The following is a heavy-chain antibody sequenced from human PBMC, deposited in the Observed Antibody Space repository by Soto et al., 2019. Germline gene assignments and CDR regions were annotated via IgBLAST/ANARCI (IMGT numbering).Heavy chain of an antibody. D-gene: IGHD5-18*01. J-gene: IGHJ3*02. V-gene: IGHV4-31*03. CDR2: IYYSGST. CDR1: GGSISSGGYY. CDR3: ARDPDVDTAMVGAFDI. Sequence: SETLSLTCTVSGGSISSGGYYWSWIRQHPGKGLEWIGYIYYSGSTYYNPSLKSRVTISVDTSKNQFSLKLSSVTAADTAVYYCARDPDVDTAMVGAFDIWGQGTMVTVSS.